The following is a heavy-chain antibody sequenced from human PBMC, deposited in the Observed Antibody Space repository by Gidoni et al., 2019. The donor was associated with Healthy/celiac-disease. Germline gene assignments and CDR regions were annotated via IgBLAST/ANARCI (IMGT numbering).Heavy chain of an antibody. CDR1: GYTFTSYD. J-gene: IGHJ5*02. CDR3: ARTDTIFGVVIGFDP. D-gene: IGHD3-3*01. CDR2: MNPNSGNT. V-gene: IGHV1-8*01. Sequence: QVQLVQSGAEGKKPGASVKVSCKASGYTFTSYDINGVRQATGQGLEWMGWMNPNSGNTGYAQKFQGRVTMTRNTSLSTAYMELSSLRSEDTAVYYCARTDTIFGVVIGFDPWGQGTLVTVSS.